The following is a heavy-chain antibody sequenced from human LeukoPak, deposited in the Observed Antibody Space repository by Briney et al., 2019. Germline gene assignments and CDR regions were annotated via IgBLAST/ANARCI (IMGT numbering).Heavy chain of an antibody. J-gene: IGHJ4*02. V-gene: IGHV4-34*01. CDR1: GESFSGYY. D-gene: IGHD5-24*01. Sequence: PSETLSLTCAVYGESFSGYYWSWIRQPPGKGLEWIGEINQSGSTNYNPSLKSRVTISVDTSKSQFSLKLNSVTAADTAMYYCARGRDPYWGQGTLVTVSS. CDR3: ARGRDPY. CDR2: INQSGST.